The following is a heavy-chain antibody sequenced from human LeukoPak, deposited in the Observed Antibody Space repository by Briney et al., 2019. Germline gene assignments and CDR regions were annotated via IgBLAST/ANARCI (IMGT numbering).Heavy chain of an antibody. CDR2: IYISGRT. D-gene: IGHD5-18*01. Sequence: SEALSLTCTVSGGSISTYYWSWIRQPPGKGLEWIGRIYISGRTNYNPSLQSRVTMSVDTSRNQFSLKLRSVTAADTAVYYCAREASDTAMATYYFYYWGQRTLVTVSS. CDR1: GGSISTYY. CDR3: AREASDTAMATYYFYY. V-gene: IGHV4-4*07. J-gene: IGHJ4*02.